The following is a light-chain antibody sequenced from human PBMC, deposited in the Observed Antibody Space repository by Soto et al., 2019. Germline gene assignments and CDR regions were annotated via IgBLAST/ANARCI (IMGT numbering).Light chain of an antibody. V-gene: IGKV1-5*01. Sequence: DIEMTQSPSTLSASVGDRVTITCRASQTIRNWLAWYQQRPGKAPKVLIYDASTLESGVPARFSGSGSETESTLTISSLQPEDSATYYCQHYNSDPWTFGQGTKVEIK. CDR3: QHYNSDPWT. CDR2: DAS. CDR1: QTIRNW. J-gene: IGKJ1*01.